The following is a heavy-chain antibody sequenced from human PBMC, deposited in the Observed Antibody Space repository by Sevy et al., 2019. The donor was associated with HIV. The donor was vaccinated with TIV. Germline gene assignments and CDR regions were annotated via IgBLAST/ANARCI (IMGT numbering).Heavy chain of an antibody. CDR1: GYTFTGYY. J-gene: IGHJ1*01. CDR2: INPNSGDT. Sequence: ASVKVSYKASGYTFTGYYMHWVRQAPGQGPEWMGWINPNSGDTNCARKFQGRVTMTTDTSISTAYMELSRLRSDDTAVYYCATITTIFTAGGDFQHWGQGTLVTVSS. V-gene: IGHV1-2*02. D-gene: IGHD3-9*01. CDR3: ATITTIFTAGGDFQH.